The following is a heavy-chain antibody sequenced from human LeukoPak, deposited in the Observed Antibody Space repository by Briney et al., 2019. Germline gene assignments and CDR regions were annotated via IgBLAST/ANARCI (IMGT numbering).Heavy chain of an antibody. D-gene: IGHD3-9*01. CDR2: INPNSGGT. V-gene: IGHV1-2*02. CDR1: GYTFTGYY. J-gene: IGHJ4*02. Sequence: ASVKVSCKATGYTFTGYYMHWVRQAPGQGLEWMGWINPNSGGTNYAQKFQGRVTMTRDTSISTAYMELSRLRSDDTAVYYCARGRYFDWLLYYYWGQGTLVTVSS. CDR3: ARGRYFDWLLYYY.